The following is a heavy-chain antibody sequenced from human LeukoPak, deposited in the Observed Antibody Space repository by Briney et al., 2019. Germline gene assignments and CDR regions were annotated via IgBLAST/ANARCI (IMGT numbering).Heavy chain of an antibody. CDR3: ARCALHSTIDY. CDR1: GSSISSYY. D-gene: IGHD4-11*01. V-gene: IGHV4-59*01. J-gene: IGHJ4*02. Sequence: PSETLSLTCTVSGSSISSYYWSWIRQPPGKGLEWIGYIYYSGSTNYNPSLKSRVTISVDTSKNQFSLKLSSVTAADTAVYYCARCALHSTIDYWGQGTLVTVSS. CDR2: IYYSGST.